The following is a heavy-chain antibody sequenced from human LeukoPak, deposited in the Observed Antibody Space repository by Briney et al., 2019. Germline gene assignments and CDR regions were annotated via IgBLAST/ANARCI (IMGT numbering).Heavy chain of an antibody. CDR1: GFTFGDYA. J-gene: IGHJ4*02. D-gene: IGHD3-10*01. CDR3: AKDSITMVRGVTTAPFGGY. V-gene: IGHV3-49*04. CDR2: IRSEAYGGTP. Sequence: PWGSLRLSCTASGFTFGDYAMNWVRQAPGKGLEWVGFIRSEAYGGTPEYAASVKGRFTISRDDSKTIAYLQMNSLKTEDTAVYYCAKDSITMVRGVTTAPFGGYWGQGTLVTVSS.